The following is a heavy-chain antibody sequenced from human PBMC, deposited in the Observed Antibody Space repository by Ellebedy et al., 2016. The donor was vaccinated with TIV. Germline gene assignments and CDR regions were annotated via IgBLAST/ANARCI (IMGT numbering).Heavy chain of an antibody. V-gene: IGHV4-34*01. Sequence: MPSETLSLTCAVYGGSFSGYFWSWIRQSPGKGLDWIGDVNHSGSTNYNPSLKSRVSISVETSKNHFPLELSYVTAADTAVYYCASSSGWYGGARWFDPWGQGTLVTVSS. CDR3: ASSSGWYGGARWFDP. CDR2: VNHSGST. D-gene: IGHD6-19*01. CDR1: GGSFSGYF. J-gene: IGHJ5*02.